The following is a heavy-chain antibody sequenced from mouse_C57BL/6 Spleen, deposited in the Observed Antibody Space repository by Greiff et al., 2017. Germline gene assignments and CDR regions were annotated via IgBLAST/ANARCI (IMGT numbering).Heavy chain of an antibody. CDR3: ARWDYERARAMDY. J-gene: IGHJ4*01. Sequence: EVQLQESGPELVKPGASVKISCKASGYSFTGYYMNWVKQSPEKSLEWIGEINPSTGGTTYNQKFKAKATLTVDKSSSTAYMQLKSLTSEDSAVYYCARWDYERARAMDYWGQGTSVTVSS. CDR2: INPSTGGT. CDR1: GYSFTGYY. V-gene: IGHV1-42*01. D-gene: IGHD2-4*01.